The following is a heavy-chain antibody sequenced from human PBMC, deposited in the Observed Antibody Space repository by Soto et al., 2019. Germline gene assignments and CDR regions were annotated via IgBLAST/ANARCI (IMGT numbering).Heavy chain of an antibody. Sequence: ASVKVSCKTSGYTFTTSAIHWVRQAPGQRLEWMGWISAYNGNTNYAQKLQGRVTMTTDTSTGTAYMELRSLRSDDTAVYYCASGSWFDPWGQGTLVTVSS. D-gene: IGHD3-10*01. V-gene: IGHV1-18*01. J-gene: IGHJ5*02. CDR1: GYTFTTSA. CDR2: ISAYNGNT. CDR3: ASGSWFDP.